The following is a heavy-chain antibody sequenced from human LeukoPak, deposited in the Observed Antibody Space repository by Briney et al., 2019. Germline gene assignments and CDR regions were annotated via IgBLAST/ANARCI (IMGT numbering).Heavy chain of an antibody. D-gene: IGHD6-6*01. CDR2: INHNGNVN. Sequence: GGSLRLSCAASGFTFSSYWMNWARQAPGKGLEWVASINHNGNVNYYVDSVKGRFTISRDNAKNSLYLQMSNLRAEDTAVYYCARGGEQLAAFDYWGQGTLVTVSS. CDR1: GFTFSSYW. CDR3: ARGGEQLAAFDY. V-gene: IGHV3-7*03. J-gene: IGHJ4*02.